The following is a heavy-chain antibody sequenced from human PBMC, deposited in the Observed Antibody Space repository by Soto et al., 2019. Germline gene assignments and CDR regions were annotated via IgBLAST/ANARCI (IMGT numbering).Heavy chain of an antibody. J-gene: IGHJ5*02. Sequence: EVPLVESGGGLVQPGGSLRLSCAASGFTFSSYAMNWVRQAPGKGLEWLSYISSSSSTIHYAESVKGRFTISRDNVKNSLYLQMNSLRAEDTAVYYCARDHLADWFDPWGQGTLVTVSS. V-gene: IGHV3-48*01. CDR3: ARDHLADWFDP. CDR1: GFTFSSYA. CDR2: ISSSSSTI.